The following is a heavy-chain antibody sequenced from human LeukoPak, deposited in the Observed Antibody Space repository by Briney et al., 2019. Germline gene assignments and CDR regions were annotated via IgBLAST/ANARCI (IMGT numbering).Heavy chain of an antibody. CDR1: GFTVSSNY. CDR2: IRSKAYGGTT. V-gene: IGHV3-49*04. J-gene: IGHJ3*02. Sequence: GGSLRLSCAASGFTVSSNYMSWVRQAPGKGLEWVGFIRSKAYGGTTEYAASVKGRFTISRDDSKSIAYLQMNSLKTEDTAVYYCTREVVPAATDAFDIWGQGTMVTVSS. CDR3: TREVVPAATDAFDI. D-gene: IGHD2-2*01.